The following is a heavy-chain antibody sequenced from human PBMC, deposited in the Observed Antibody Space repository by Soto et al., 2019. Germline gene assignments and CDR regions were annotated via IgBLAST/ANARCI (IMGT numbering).Heavy chain of an antibody. CDR2: IYYSGTT. V-gene: IGHV4-59*08. CDR3: VSGYPWVGFDY. J-gene: IGHJ4*02. D-gene: IGHD5-18*01. Sequence: EPLSLTCTASGRDIRPYYWAWIRQSPGKGLEWIGYIYYSGTTSYNPSLKSRVTLSLETSKSQFSLRLSSVTASDTAVYICVSGYPWVGFDYWGQGTLVAVS. CDR1: GRDIRPYY.